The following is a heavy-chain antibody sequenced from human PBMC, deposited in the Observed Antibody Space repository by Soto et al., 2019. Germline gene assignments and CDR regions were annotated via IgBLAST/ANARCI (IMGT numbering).Heavy chain of an antibody. CDR1: GYTLTELS. CDR2: FDPEDGET. Sequence: ASVKVSCKVSGYTLTELSMHWVRQAPGKGLEWMGGFDPEDGETIYAQKFQGRVTMTEDTSTDTAYMELSSLRSEDTAVYYCATVSKEWSLHYFDYWGQGTLVTVSS. D-gene: IGHD3-3*01. J-gene: IGHJ4*02. V-gene: IGHV1-24*01. CDR3: ATVSKEWSLHYFDY.